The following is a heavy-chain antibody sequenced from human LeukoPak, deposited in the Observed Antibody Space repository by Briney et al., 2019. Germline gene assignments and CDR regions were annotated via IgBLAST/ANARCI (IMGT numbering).Heavy chain of an antibody. CDR3: ARDRYGDYDN. J-gene: IGHJ4*02. CDR2: ISSSGSTI. Sequence: GGSLRLSCAASGFTFSSYEMNWVRQAPGKGLEWVSYISSSGSTIYYADSVKGRFTISRDNAKNSLYLQMNSLRAEDTAVYYCARDRYGDYDNWGQGTLDTVSS. V-gene: IGHV3-48*03. D-gene: IGHD4-17*01. CDR1: GFTFSSYE.